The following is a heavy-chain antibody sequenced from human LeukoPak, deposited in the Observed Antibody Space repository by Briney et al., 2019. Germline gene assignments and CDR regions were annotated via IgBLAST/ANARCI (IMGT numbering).Heavy chain of an antibody. CDR2: IIPIFGTA. Sequence: ASVKVSWKASGGTFSSYAISWVRQAPGQGLEWMGGIIPIFGTANYAQKFQGRVTITADESTSTAYMELSSLRSEDTAVYYCARRPRYSSSWYDYRGQGTLVTVSS. V-gene: IGHV1-69*13. J-gene: IGHJ4*02. CDR3: ARRPRYSSSWYDY. CDR1: GGTFSSYA. D-gene: IGHD6-13*01.